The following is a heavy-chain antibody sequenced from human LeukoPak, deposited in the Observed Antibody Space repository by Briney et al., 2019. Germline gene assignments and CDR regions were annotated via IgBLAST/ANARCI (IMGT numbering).Heavy chain of an antibody. CDR1: GGSVSSGSYY. J-gene: IGHJ6*02. V-gene: IGHV4-61*01. Sequence: SETLSLTCTVSGGSVSSGSYYWSWIRQPPGKGLEWIGYIYYSGSTNYNPSLKSRVTISVDTSKNQFSLKLSSVTAADTAVYYCARDIGAPAYYYYGMDVWGQGTTVTVSS. D-gene: IGHD5-12*01. CDR2: IYYSGST. CDR3: ARDIGAPAYYYYGMDV.